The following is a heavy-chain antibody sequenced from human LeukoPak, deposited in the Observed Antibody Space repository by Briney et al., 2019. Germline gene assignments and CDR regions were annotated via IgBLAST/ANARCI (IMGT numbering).Heavy chain of an antibody. CDR3: AREYCSGGSCYFDY. Sequence: PSETLSLTCTVSSGSISRGDSYWSWIRQPPGKGLEWIGYVHQTGTTYYHPSLRSRVTISVGTSKNQCSLKLTSVTAADTALYFCAREYCSGGSCYFDYWGQGTLVTVSS. CDR1: SGSISRGDSY. J-gene: IGHJ4*02. D-gene: IGHD2-15*01. CDR2: VHQTGTT. V-gene: IGHV4-30-4*01.